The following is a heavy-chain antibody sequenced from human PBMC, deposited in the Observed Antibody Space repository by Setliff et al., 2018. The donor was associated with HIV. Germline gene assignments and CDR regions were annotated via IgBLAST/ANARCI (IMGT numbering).Heavy chain of an antibody. V-gene: IGHV1-3*01. Sequence: ASVKVSCKASGHTFTRYAMHWVRQAPGQRPEWMGWINAGNGNTKYSQKFQGRVTMTTDTSTSTAYMELRSLRSDDTAVYYCARFPNPSQIVVIMPPDYWGQGTLVTVSS. CDR1: GHTFTRYA. CDR3: ARFPNPSQIVVIMPPDY. J-gene: IGHJ4*02. CDR2: INAGNGNT. D-gene: IGHD3-3*01.